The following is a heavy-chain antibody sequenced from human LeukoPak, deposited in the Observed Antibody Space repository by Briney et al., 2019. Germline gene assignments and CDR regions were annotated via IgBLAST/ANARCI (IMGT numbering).Heavy chain of an antibody. CDR1: GFTFSSYA. V-gene: IGHV3-23*01. Sequence: GGSLRLSCAASGFTFSSYAMSWVRQAPGKGLECISGFSGSGGSTYYADSVKGRFTISRDNAKKKLYLQMNSLRAEDTAVYYCASDFTYYMDVWGKGTTVTVSS. CDR2: FSGSGGST. J-gene: IGHJ6*03. CDR3: ASDFTYYMDV.